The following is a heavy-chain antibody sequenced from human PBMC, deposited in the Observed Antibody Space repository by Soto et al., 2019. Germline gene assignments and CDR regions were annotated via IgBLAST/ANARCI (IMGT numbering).Heavy chain of an antibody. CDR2: IAYDGRDK. V-gene: IGHV3-30*04. J-gene: IGHJ4*02. CDR3: ARSACGRYPQYDY. CDR1: GFTFSRYA. D-gene: IGHD1-26*01. Sequence: QVGLVESGGGVVQPGRSLRLSCAASGFTFSRYAMHWVRQEPGTGLEWVAVIAYDGRDKYYPDSVKGRFTISRDNSKNTLYLQMNSLRAEDTAVYYCARSACGRYPQYDYCGQGTLVTVSS.